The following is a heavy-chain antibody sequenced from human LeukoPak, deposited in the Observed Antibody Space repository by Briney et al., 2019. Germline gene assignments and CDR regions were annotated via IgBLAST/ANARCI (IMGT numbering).Heavy chain of an antibody. Sequence: SGPTLVKPTQTLTLTCTFSGFSLSTSGVDVGWIRQPPGKALEWLALIYWNDDKRYSPSLKSRLTITKDTSKNQVVLTMTNMDPGDTATYYCALSTTVGSPFDYWGQGTLVTVSS. J-gene: IGHJ4*02. CDR1: GFSLSTSGVD. CDR3: ALSTTVGSPFDY. V-gene: IGHV2-5*01. CDR2: IYWNDDK. D-gene: IGHD1-1*01.